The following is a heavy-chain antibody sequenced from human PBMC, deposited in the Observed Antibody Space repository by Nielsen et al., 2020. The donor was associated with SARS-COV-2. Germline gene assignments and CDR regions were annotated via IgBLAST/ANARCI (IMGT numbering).Heavy chain of an antibody. J-gene: IGHJ3*02. V-gene: IGHV1-69*04. CDR3: ATDSASFGVVIIYAFYI. D-gene: IGHD3-3*01. CDR1: GGTFSSYA. CDR2: IIPILGIA. Sequence: SVKVSCKASGGTFSSYAISWVRQAPGQGLEWMGRIIPILGIANYAQKFQGRVTITADKSTSTAYMELSSLRSEDTAVYYCATDSASFGVVIIYAFYIWGHGTLVTVSS.